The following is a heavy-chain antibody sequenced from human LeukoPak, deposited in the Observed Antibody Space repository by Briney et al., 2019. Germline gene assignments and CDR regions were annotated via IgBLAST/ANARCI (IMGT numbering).Heavy chain of an antibody. V-gene: IGHV3-7*01. J-gene: IGHJ4*02. CDR2: IKQDGSDK. CDR3: AIIPRAAAGPSARSPFHY. D-gene: IGHD6-13*01. CDR1: GFSVTNTY. Sequence: GGSLRLSCAASGFSVTNTYMTWVRQAPGKGLEWVANIKQDGSDKYYVDSVKGRFTISRDNAKNSLYLQMNSLRAEDTAVYYCAIIPRAAAGPSARSPFHYWGQGTLVTVSS.